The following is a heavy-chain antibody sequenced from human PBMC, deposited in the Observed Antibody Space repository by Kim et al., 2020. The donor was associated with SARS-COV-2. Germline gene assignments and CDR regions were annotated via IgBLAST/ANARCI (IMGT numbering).Heavy chain of an antibody. V-gene: IGHV3-30*18. D-gene: IGHD6-25*01. J-gene: IGHJ6*02. CDR3: AKDSRPRASSGWTYYYYGMDV. Sequence: GGSLRLSCAASGFTFSSYGMHWVRQAPGKGLEWVAVISYDGSNKYYADSVKGRFTISRDNSKNTLYLQINSLRAEDTAVYYCAKDSRPRASSGWTYYYYGMDVWGQGTTVTVSS. CDR1: GFTFSSYG. CDR2: ISYDGSNK.